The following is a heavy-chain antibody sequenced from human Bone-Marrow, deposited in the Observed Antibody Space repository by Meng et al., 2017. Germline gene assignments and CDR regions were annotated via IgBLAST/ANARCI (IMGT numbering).Heavy chain of an antibody. J-gene: IGHJ4*02. CDR3: AGISYYYGSGSYYKSYYFDY. CDR1: GGSFSGYY. D-gene: IGHD3-10*01. CDR2: INHSGST. V-gene: IGHV4-34*01. Sequence: QVQLHRWGEGLLKPSEHLSLACAGYGGSFSGYYWSWIRQPPGKGLEWIGEINHSGSTNYNPSLKSRVTISVDTSKNQFSLKLSSVTAADTAVYYCAGISYYYGSGSYYKSYYFDYWGQGTLVTVSS.